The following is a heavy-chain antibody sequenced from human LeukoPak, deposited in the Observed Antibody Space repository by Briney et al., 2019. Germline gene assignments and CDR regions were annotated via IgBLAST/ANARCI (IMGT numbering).Heavy chain of an antibody. V-gene: IGHV1-2*02. CDR2: INPNSGGT. CDR1: GYTFSGYY. J-gene: IGHJ5*02. Sequence: ASVKVSCKASGYTFSGYYMNWVRQAPGQGLEWMGGINPNSGGTNYAQKFQGRVTMTRDTSIRTAYMELRSLRSDDTAVYYCARQGQYNWIDPWGQGTLVTVSS. CDR3: ARQGQYNWIDP.